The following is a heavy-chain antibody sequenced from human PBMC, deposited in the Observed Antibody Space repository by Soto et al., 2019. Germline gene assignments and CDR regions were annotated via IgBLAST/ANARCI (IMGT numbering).Heavy chain of an antibody. D-gene: IGHD3-16*01. CDR2: ISYDGSNK. V-gene: IGHV3-30*18. CDR1: GFTFSSYG. J-gene: IGHJ4*02. CDR3: AKGWGLVDY. Sequence: QVQLMESGGGVVQPGRSLRLSCAASGFTFSSYGMHWVRQAPGKGLEWVAVISYDGSNKYYADSVKGRFTISRDNSKNTLYLQMNSLRAEDTAVYYCAKGWGLVDYWGQGTLVTVSS.